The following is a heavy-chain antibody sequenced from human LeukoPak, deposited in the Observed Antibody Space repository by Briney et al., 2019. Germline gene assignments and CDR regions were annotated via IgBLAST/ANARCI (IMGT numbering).Heavy chain of an antibody. CDR2: ISSSGETT. CDR3: GRGGFYDHGSAPDSYEK. D-gene: IGHD3-3*01. V-gene: IGHV3-11*04. J-gene: IGHJ3*01. Sequence: GRSLRLSCEGSGFTFSDRYMSWMRQAPGKGLEWVSYISSSGETTKYADSVKGRFTISRDNAKNSLYLQMNSLRVEDTALYYFGRGGFYDHGSAPDSYEKGGKGKMVIVFS. CDR1: GFTFSDRY.